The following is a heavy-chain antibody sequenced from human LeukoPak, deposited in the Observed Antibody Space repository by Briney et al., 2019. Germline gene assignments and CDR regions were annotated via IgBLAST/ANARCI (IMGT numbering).Heavy chain of an antibody. CDR2: VTISGDNT. J-gene: IGHJ4*02. V-gene: IGHV3-23*01. Sequence: GGSLRLSCAASGFTFSNFGMSWVRQAPEKGLEWVSSVTISGDNTYYADSVKGRFTLSRDNSKNTLSLQMNSLRPEDTAMYYCAKDLTTVTSQGDYWGQGTLVTVSS. CDR3: AKDLTTVTSQGDY. CDR1: GFTFSNFG. D-gene: IGHD4-17*01.